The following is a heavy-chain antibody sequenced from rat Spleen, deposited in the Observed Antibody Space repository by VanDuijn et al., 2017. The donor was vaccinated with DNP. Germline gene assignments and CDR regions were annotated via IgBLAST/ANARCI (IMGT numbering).Heavy chain of an antibody. V-gene: IGHV5S13*01. Sequence: EVQLVESGGGLVQPGRSMKLSCSASGFTFSDYGMAWVLQAPTKSLEWVASISFDGDSTYYRDSVKGRFTISRDNAKNTLFLQMDSLRSEDTATYYCATSGYGYDGYPFAFWGQGTLVTVSS. D-gene: IGHD1-12*03. J-gene: IGHJ3*01. CDR2: ISFDGDST. CDR1: GFTFSDYG. CDR3: ATSGYGYDGYPFAF.